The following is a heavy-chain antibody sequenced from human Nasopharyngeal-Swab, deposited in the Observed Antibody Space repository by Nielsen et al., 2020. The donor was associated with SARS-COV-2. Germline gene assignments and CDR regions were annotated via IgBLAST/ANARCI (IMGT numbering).Heavy chain of an antibody. CDR3: ARDFSPGSTYYFDY. Sequence: GESLKISCAASGITFSSYAMHWVRQAPGKGLEWVAVISYDGSNKYYADSVKGRFTISRDNSKNTLYLQMNSLRAEDTAVYYCARDFSPGSTYYFDYWGQGTLVTVSS. D-gene: IGHD3-10*01. CDR1: GITFSSYA. J-gene: IGHJ4*02. V-gene: IGHV3-30-3*01. CDR2: ISYDGSNK.